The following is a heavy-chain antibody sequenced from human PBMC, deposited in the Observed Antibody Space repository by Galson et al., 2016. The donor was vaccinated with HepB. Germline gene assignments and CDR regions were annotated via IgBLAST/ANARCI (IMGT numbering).Heavy chain of an antibody. J-gene: IGHJ4*02. CDR2: ISYDGRNK. CDR1: GFTFSRYS. CDR3: ARDQVGWGQFDY. V-gene: IGHV3-30*04. D-gene: IGHD3-16*01. Sequence: SLRLSCAGSGFTFSRYSMSWFRQAPGRGLEWVAFISYDGRNKYYADSVKGQFSISRDNSENTLYLQLNGLTTEDTALYFCARDQVGWGQFDYWGQGTLVTVSS.